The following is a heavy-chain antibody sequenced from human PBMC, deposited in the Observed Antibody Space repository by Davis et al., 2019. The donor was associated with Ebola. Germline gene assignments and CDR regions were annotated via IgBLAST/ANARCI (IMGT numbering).Heavy chain of an antibody. D-gene: IGHD4-11*01. CDR2: ISSSSSYI. CDR1: GFTFSSYE. Sequence: GGSLRLSCAASGFTFSSYEMNWVRQAPGKGLEWVSSISSSSSYIYYADSVKGRFTISRDNAKNSLYLQMNSLRAEDTAVYYCARPALGDYSGEFLDYWGQGTLVTVSS. J-gene: IGHJ4*02. V-gene: IGHV3-21*01. CDR3: ARPALGDYSGEFLDY.